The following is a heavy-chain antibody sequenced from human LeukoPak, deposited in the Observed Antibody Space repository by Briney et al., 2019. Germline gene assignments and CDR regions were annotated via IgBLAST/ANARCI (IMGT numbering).Heavy chain of an antibody. CDR3: ASGGVGATNY. J-gene: IGHJ4*02. CDR1: GDSISSSSYY. D-gene: IGHD1-26*01. Sequence: SETLSLTCSVSGDSISSSSYYWGWIRQPPGKGLEWIGSIYYSGSTYYNPSLKSRVTISVDTSKNQFSLKLSSVTAADTAVYYCASGGVGATNYWGQGTLVTVSS. V-gene: IGHV4-39*01. CDR2: IYYSGST.